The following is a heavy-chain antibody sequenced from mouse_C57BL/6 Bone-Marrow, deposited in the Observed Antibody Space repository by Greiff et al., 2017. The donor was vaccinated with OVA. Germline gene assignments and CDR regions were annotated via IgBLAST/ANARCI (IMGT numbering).Heavy chain of an antibody. V-gene: IGHV5-4*01. Sequence: EVMLVESGGGLVKPGGSLKLSCAASGFTFSSYAMSWVRQTPEKRLEWVATISDGGSYTYYPDNVKGRFTISRDNAKNNLYLQMSHLKSEDTAMYYCARDKGGNHLDYWGKGTTLTVPS. J-gene: IGHJ2*01. D-gene: IGHD2-1*01. CDR2: ISDGGSYT. CDR3: ARDKGGNHLDY. CDR1: GFTFSSYA.